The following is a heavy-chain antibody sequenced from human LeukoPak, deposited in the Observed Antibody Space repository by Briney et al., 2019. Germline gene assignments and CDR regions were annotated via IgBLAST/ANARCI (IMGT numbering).Heavy chain of an antibody. Sequence: GGSLRLSCAASGFTFSSYGMHWVRQAPGKGLEWVAVIWYDGSNKYYADSVKGRFTISRDNSKNTLYLQMNSLRAEDTAVYYCAKDRYSGSYLYYFDYWGQGALVTVSS. CDR3: AKDRYSGSYLYYFDY. CDR1: GFTFSSYG. CDR2: IWYDGSNK. D-gene: IGHD1-26*01. J-gene: IGHJ4*02. V-gene: IGHV3-33*06.